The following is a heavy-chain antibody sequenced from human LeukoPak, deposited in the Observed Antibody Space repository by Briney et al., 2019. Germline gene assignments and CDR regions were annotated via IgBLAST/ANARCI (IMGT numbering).Heavy chain of an antibody. Sequence: PGGSLRLSCAASGFTFSSYAMSWVRQAPGKGLEWVSAISGSGGSTYYADSVKGRFTISRDNSKNTLYLQMNSLRAEDTAVYYCAKDGGYSYGHSEPVGYWGQGTLVTVSS. D-gene: IGHD5-18*01. CDR3: AKDGGYSYGHSEPVGY. J-gene: IGHJ4*02. CDR2: ISGSGGST. V-gene: IGHV3-23*01. CDR1: GFTFSSYA.